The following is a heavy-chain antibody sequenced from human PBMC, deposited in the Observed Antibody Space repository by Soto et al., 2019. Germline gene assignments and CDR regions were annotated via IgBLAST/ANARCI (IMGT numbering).Heavy chain of an antibody. CDR2: IIPIFGTA. CDR1: GGTFSSYA. CDR3: ARGGVMTAAGPFDY. V-gene: IGHV1-69*13. Sequence: SVKLSCKASGGTFSSYAISWVRQAPGQGLEWMGGIIPIFGTANYAQKFQGRVTITADESTSTAYMELSSLRSEDTAVYYCARGGVMTAAGPFDYWGQGTLVTVSS. J-gene: IGHJ4*02. D-gene: IGHD6-13*01.